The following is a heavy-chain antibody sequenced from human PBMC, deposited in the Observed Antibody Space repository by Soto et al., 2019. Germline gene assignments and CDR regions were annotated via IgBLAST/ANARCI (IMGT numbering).Heavy chain of an antibody. J-gene: IGHJ5*02. V-gene: IGHV1-69*01. CDR2: IIPIFGTA. Sequence: QVQLVQSGAEVKKPGSSVKVSCKASGGTFSSYAISWVRQAPGQGLEWMGGIIPIFGTANYAQKFQGRVTLTTEEATSTGYMELSSLRSEDTAVYYCARARGFDAIVVVPSAMRLYNWFDPWGQGTLVTVSS. D-gene: IGHD2-2*01. CDR3: ARARGFDAIVVVPSAMRLYNWFDP. CDR1: GGTFSSYA.